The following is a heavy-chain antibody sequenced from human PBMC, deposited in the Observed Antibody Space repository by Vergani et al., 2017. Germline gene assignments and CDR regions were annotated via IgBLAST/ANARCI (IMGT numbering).Heavy chain of an antibody. V-gene: IGHV5-10-1*03. CDR3: ASSVVRGVYYYYGMDV. Sequence: EVQLVQSGAEVKKPGESLRISCKGSGYSFTSYWISWVRQMPGKGLEWMGRIDPSDSYTNYSPSFQGHVTISADKSISTAYLQWSSLKASDTAMYYCASSVVRGVYYYYGMDVWGQGTTVTVSS. J-gene: IGHJ6*02. CDR1: GYSFTSYW. CDR2: IDPSDSYT. D-gene: IGHD3-10*01.